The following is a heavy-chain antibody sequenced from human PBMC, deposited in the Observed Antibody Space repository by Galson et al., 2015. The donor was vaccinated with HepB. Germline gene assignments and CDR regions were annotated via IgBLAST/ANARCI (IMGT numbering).Heavy chain of an antibody. J-gene: IGHJ4*02. CDR2: INTNTGHP. Sequence: SVKVSCKASGYTFTSYAMNWVRQAPGQGLEWMGWINTNTGHPTYAQGFTGRFVFSLDTSVSTAYLQISSLKAEDTAVYYCARDYEDILTGYCPLDYWGQGTLVTVSS. D-gene: IGHD3-9*01. CDR1: GYTFTSYA. CDR3: ARDYEDILTGYCPLDY. V-gene: IGHV7-4-1*02.